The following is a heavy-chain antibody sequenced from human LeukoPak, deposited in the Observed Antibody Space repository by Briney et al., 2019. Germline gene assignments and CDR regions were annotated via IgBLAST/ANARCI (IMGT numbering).Heavy chain of an antibody. CDR2: IYPSDSDI. D-gene: IGHD1-7*01. CDR1: GYTFTSYW. J-gene: IGHJ4*02. CDR3: AGGRLGELRFDY. Sequence: GASVKVSCKASGYTFTSYWIGWVRQMPGKGLEWMGIIYPSDSDIRNSPSFQGQVTISAGKSISIAYLQWSSLKASDTAMYYCAGGRLGELRFDYWGQGTLVTVSS. V-gene: IGHV5-51*01.